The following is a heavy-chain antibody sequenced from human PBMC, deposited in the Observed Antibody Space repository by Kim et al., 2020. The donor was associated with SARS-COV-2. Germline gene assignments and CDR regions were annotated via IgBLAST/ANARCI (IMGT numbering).Heavy chain of an antibody. Sequence: IYYADSVKGRFTISRDNAKNEVYLKMNSLSVEETAVYYCAGDGGVSGLFDYWGHGTLVTVSS. D-gene: IGHD3-16*01. CDR3: AGDGGVSGLFDY. CDR2: I. J-gene: IGHJ4*01. V-gene: IGHV3-48*03.